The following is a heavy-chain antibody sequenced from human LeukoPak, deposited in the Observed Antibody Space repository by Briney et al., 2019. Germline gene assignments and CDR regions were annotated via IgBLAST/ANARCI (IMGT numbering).Heavy chain of an antibody. D-gene: IGHD4-17*01. Sequence: GGSLRLSCAASGFSFRNYAMSWVRQAPGKGLEWVSSISDSGGATYYADSAKGRFTTSRDNSRNTLYLQLNSLGADDTAVYYCAKIAPWGAVTTTDGFDYWGQGTLVTVSS. J-gene: IGHJ4*02. CDR1: GFSFRNYA. CDR3: AKIAPWGAVTTTDGFDY. V-gene: IGHV3-23*01. CDR2: ISDSGGAT.